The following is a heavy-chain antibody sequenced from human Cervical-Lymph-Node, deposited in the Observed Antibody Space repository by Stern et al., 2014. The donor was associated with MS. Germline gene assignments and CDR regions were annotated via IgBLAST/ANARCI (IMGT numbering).Heavy chain of an antibody. D-gene: IGHD4-17*01. CDR2: LYSSGKT. CDR1: GGSISSWY. V-gene: IGHV4-4*07. Sequence: QLQLQESGPGLVKPSETLSLTCIVSGGSISSWYWNWIRQPAGKRLEWIGRLYSSGKTNYTPSLKSRVTMSVDLSKNHFSLQLNAVTAADTAVYYCTTGDGAFDFWGQGTLVTASS. CDR3: TTGDGAFDF. J-gene: IGHJ4*02.